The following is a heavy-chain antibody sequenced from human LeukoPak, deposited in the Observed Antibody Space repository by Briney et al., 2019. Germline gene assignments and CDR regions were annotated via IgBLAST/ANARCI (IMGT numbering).Heavy chain of an antibody. D-gene: IGHD3-3*01. CDR1: GYTFTGYY. J-gene: IGHJ6*02. CDR3: ARSRPPLGYYDFWSGYSNLYYYGMDV. CDR2: ISAYNGNT. V-gene: IGHV1-18*04. Sequence: GASVKVSCKASGYTFTGYYMHWVRQAPGQGLEWMGWISAYNGNTNYAQKLQGRVTMTTDTSTSTAYMELRSLRSDDTAVYYCARSRPPLGYYDFWSGYSNLYYYGMDVWGQGTTVTVSS.